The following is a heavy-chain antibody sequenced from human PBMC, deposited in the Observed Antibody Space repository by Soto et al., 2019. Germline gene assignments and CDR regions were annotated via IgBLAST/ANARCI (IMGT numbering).Heavy chain of an antibody. Sequence: PGESLRLSCAASGFTFSSFVMNWVRKPQAPGLEWVSTVSPGGDVSHYTDSVKGRFTISRDNSRRTLHLQTDSLRAEDAAVYFCVRRARTGTTNRGAFDVWGQGTVVTVSS. D-gene: IGHD1-1*01. CDR2: VSPGGDVS. CDR1: GFTFSSFV. CDR3: VRRARTGTTNRGAFDV. V-gene: IGHV3-23*01. J-gene: IGHJ3*01.